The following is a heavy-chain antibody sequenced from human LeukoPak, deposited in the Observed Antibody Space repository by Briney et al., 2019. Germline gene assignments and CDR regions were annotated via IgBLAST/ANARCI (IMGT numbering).Heavy chain of an antibody. Sequence: SGPTLVKPTQTLTLTCTFSGFSLTTYGVGVGWIRQPPGNALEWLALISWDDDKRYSPSLKSRLTITRDTSKNQVVLTMTNMDPVDTATYYCAHRTYGPFHYWGQGTLVTVSS. CDR1: GFSLTTYGVG. CDR2: ISWDDDK. V-gene: IGHV2-5*02. J-gene: IGHJ4*02. CDR3: AHRTYGPFHY. D-gene: IGHD2-8*01.